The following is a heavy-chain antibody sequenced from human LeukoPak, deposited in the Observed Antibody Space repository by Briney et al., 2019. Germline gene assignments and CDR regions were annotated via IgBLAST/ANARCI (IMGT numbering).Heavy chain of an antibody. J-gene: IGHJ4*02. D-gene: IGHD4-17*01. CDR2: IYTSGST. Sequence: SETLSLTCTVSGGSISSYYWSWIRQPLGKGLEWIGYIYTSGSTNYNPSLKSRVTISVDTSKYQFSLKLSSVTAADTAVYYCARLDYGDIHFDYWGQGTLVTVSS. CDR3: ARLDYGDIHFDY. CDR1: GGSISSYY. V-gene: IGHV4-4*09.